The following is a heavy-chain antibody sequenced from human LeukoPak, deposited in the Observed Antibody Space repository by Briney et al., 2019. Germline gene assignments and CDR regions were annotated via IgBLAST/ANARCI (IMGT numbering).Heavy chain of an antibody. CDR2: IWYDGSIK. V-gene: IGHV3-33*06. D-gene: IGHD3-16*01. Sequence: GGSLGLSCAASGFSFSDYGVHWVRQAPGKGLEWVAVIWYDGSIKYYADSVKGRFTISRDNSKNTLYLQMNSLRAEDTSEYYCAKRGGKDSFYYYYFMDVWGKGTTVTVSS. J-gene: IGHJ6*03. CDR3: AKRGGKDSFYYYYFMDV. CDR1: GFSFSDYG.